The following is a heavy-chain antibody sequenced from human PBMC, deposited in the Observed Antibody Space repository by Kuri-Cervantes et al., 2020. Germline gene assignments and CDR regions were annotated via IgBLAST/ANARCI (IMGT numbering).Heavy chain of an antibody. Sequence: SLKISCAASGFTFSSYAMHWVRQAPGKGLERVAVISYDGSNKYYADSVKGRFTISRDNSKNTLYLQMNSLRDEDTAVYYGAGVPGGGGEHYYYYYGMDVWGQGTTVTVSS. J-gene: IGHJ6*02. CDR3: AGVPGGGGEHYYYYYGMDV. CDR1: GFTFSSYA. V-gene: IGHV3-30-3*01. CDR2: ISYDGSNK. D-gene: IGHD2-21*01.